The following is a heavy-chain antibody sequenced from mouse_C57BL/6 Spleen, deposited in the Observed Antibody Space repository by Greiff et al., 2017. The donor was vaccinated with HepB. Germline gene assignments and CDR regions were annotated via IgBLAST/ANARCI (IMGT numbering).Heavy chain of an antibody. J-gene: IGHJ4*01. CDR2: INPSSGYT. V-gene: IGHV1-4*01. Sequence: QVQLQQSGAELARPCASVKMSCKASGYTFTSYTMHWVNQRPGQGLEWFGNINPSSGYTKYNQKFKDKATLTADKSSSTAYMQLSSLTSEDSAVYYCARSYGSRDAMDYWGQGTSVTVSS. CDR1: GYTFTSYT. D-gene: IGHD1-1*01. CDR3: ARSYGSRDAMDY.